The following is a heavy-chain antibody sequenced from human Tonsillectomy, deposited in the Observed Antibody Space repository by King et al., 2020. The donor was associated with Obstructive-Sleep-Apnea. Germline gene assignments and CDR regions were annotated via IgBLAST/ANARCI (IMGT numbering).Heavy chain of an antibody. Sequence: EQLVQSGGDLVQPGGSLRLSCAASGFTFSTYAMSWVRQTPGKGLEWVSTISGSGGATYYADSVKGWFTISRDNSENTLYMQMNSLRDEDTAVYYCAKGGVRYFASDGYFLFTAMYYWGQGTLVTVSS. D-gene: IGHD3-9*01. CDR2: ISGSGGAT. CDR1: GFTFSTYA. CDR3: AKGGVRYFASDGYFLFTAMYY. J-gene: IGHJ4*02. V-gene: IGHV3-23*04.